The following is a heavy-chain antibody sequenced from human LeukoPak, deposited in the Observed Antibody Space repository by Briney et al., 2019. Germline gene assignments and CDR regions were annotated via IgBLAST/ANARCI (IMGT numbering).Heavy chain of an antibody. Sequence: PGGSLRLSCAASGFTFSSYGMHWVRQAPGKGLEWVAFIRYDGSNKYYADSVKGRFTISRDNSKNTLYLQMNSLRAEGTAVYYCAKGRWLQLDYWGQGTLVTVSS. CDR3: AKGRWLQLDY. D-gene: IGHD5-24*01. J-gene: IGHJ4*02. CDR1: GFTFSSYG. V-gene: IGHV3-30*02. CDR2: IRYDGSNK.